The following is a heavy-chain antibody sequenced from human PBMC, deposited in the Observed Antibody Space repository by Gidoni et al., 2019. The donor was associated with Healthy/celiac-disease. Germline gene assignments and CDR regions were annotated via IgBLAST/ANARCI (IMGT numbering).Heavy chain of an antibody. CDR3: AKQGQRVRGVITCYGMDV. Sequence: EVQLVESGGGLVQPGGSLRLSCASSGFTFSSYARSWVRQAPGKGLEWVSAISGSGGSTYYADSVKGRFTISRDNSKNTLYLQMNSLRAEDTAVYYCAKQGQRVRGVITCYGMDVWGQGTTVTVSS. J-gene: IGHJ6*02. V-gene: IGHV3-23*04. CDR2: ISGSGGST. D-gene: IGHD3-10*01. CDR1: GFTFSSYA.